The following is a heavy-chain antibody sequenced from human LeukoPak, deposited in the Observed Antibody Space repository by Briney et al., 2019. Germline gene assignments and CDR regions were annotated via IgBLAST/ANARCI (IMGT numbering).Heavy chain of an antibody. CDR3: ARDRLHYGEYEKTFDY. Sequence: PGGSLRLSCAASGFTFDNYSMSWVRQAPGKGLEWVSYITFSSSIICYADSVKGRFTISRDNAKNSLYLQMNSLRAEDTAVYYCARDRLHYGEYEKTFDYWGQGTLVSVSS. D-gene: IGHD4-17*01. J-gene: IGHJ4*02. V-gene: IGHV3-48*01. CDR1: GFTFDNYS. CDR2: ITFSSSII.